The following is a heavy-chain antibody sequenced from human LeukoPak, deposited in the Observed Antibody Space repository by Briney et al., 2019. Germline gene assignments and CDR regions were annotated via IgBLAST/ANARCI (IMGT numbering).Heavy chain of an antibody. CDR1: GFTFSRYA. V-gene: IGHV3-64D*09. CDR3: VKDVGGSYAFDY. CDR2: INDNGGRT. Sequence: GGSLRLSCSASGFTFSRYAMHWVRQAPGKGLEYVSGINDNGGRTHYGDSVKGRFSISRDNSKNTLHLQMSTLRAEDTALYYCVKDVGGSYAFDYWGQGILVSVAS. J-gene: IGHJ4*02. D-gene: IGHD1-26*01.